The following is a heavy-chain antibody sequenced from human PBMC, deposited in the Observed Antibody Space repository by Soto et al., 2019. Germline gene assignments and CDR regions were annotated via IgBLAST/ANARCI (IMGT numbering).Heavy chain of an antibody. Sequence: PGESLKISCKASGFTFTDYWIGWLRQMPGKGLEWMGINFPDDSDTKYSTSFQGQFIISADRSITTAYLQMSSLKASDTAFFYCAKLPPRAQSLVRYYFDYWGQGTLVTVSS. CDR3: AKLPPRAQSLVRYYFDY. CDR2: NFPDDSDT. J-gene: IGHJ4*02. D-gene: IGHD3-10*01. CDR1: GFTFTDYW. V-gene: IGHV5-51*01.